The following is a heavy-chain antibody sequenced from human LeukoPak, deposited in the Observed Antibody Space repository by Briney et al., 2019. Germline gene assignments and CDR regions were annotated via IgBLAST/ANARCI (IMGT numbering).Heavy chain of an antibody. CDR1: GFTFSSYW. D-gene: IGHD5-18*01. Sequence: PGGSLRLSCAASGFTFSSYWVTWVRQAPGKGLEWVANIKQDGSEKYYVDFVKGRFTISRDNAKNSLYLQMNSLRAEDTALYYCARGGTRVYSPSDYWGQGTRVTVSS. CDR2: IKQDGSEK. CDR3: ARGGTRVYSPSDY. V-gene: IGHV3-7*01. J-gene: IGHJ4*02.